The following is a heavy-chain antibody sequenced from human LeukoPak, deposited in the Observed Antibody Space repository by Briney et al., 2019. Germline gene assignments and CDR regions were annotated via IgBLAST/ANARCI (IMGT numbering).Heavy chain of an antibody. D-gene: IGHD5-18*01. CDR2: IYYSGST. J-gene: IGHJ6*02. V-gene: IGHV4-31*03. CDR3: ASLTRRYVDTAMVPPSEHYYYYYGMDV. Sequence: KASETLSLTCTVSGGSISSGDYYWSWIRQHPGKGLEWIGYIYYSGSTYYNPSLKSRVTISVDTSKNQFSLKLSSVTAADTAVYYCASLTRRYVDTAMVPPSEHYYYYYGMDVWGQGTTVTVSS. CDR1: GGSISSGDYY.